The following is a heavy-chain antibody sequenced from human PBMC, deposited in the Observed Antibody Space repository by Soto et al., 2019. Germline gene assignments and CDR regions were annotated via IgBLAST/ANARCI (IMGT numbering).Heavy chain of an antibody. CDR2: IYYSGST. Sequence: SETLSLTCTVSGGSISSGGYYWSWIRQHPGRGLEWIGYIYYSGSTYYNPSLKSRVTISVDTSKNQFSLKLSSVTAADTAVYYCARGGSSWYYPSLDYWGQGTLVTVSS. J-gene: IGHJ4*02. CDR3: ARGGSSWYYPSLDY. V-gene: IGHV4-31*03. CDR1: GGSISSGGYY. D-gene: IGHD6-13*01.